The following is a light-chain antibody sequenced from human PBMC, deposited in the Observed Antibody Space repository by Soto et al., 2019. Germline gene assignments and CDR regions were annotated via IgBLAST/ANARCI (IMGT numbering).Light chain of an antibody. Sequence: EIVLTQSPGTLSLSPGERATLSCRASQSVISTYLAWYQQKPGQAPRLLIYGASSRATGIPDRFSGSGSGTDFTLTISSLEPEDFAVYYCQQRSNWPPTTFGQGTKVDIK. CDR1: QSVISTY. CDR3: QQRSNWPPTT. CDR2: GAS. V-gene: IGKV3D-20*02. J-gene: IGKJ1*01.